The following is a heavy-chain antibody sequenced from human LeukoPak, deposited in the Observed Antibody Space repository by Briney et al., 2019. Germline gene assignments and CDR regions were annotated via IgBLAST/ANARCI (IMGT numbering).Heavy chain of an antibody. CDR3: ARTIFGVVYYYYMDV. CDR1: GFTFDDYA. V-gene: IGHV3-43*02. Sequence: GGSLRLSCAASGFTFDDYAMHWVRQAPGKGLEWVSLISGDGGSTYYADSVKGRFTISRDNAKNSLYLQMNSLRAEDTAVYYCARTIFGVVYYYYMDVWGKGTTVTVSS. J-gene: IGHJ6*03. D-gene: IGHD3-3*01. CDR2: ISGDGGST.